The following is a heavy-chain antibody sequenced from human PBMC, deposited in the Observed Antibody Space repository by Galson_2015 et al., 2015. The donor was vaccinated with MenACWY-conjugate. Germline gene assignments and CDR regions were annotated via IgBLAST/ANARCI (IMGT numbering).Heavy chain of an antibody. CDR2: ISTRSYT. CDR3: ARFPRTPGKYPDY. J-gene: IGHJ4*02. V-gene: IGHV3-11*06. Sequence: SLRLSCAASGFTFSDYYMSWVRPAPGKGLECVSYISTRSYTNYADSVQGRFTISRDNAKNSVYLQMDSLRAEDTAVYYCARFPRTPGKYPDYWGQGTPVTVSS. D-gene: IGHD1-14*01. CDR1: GFTFSDYY.